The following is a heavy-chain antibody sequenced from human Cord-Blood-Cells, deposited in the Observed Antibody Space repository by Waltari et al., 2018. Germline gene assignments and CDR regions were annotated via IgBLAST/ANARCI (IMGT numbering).Heavy chain of an antibody. CDR3: AKDTDIVVVVAAIPVGGMDV. J-gene: IGHJ6*02. D-gene: IGHD2-15*01. CDR1: GFTFSSYA. CDR2: ISGSGGSK. V-gene: IGHV3-23*04. Sequence: EVQLVESGGGLVQPGGSLRLSCAASGFTFSSYAMSWVRQAPGKGLEWVSAISGSGGSKYYEDSVKGRCTISRDNSKNTLYLQMNSLRAEDTAVYYCAKDTDIVVVVAAIPVGGMDVWGQGTTVTVSS.